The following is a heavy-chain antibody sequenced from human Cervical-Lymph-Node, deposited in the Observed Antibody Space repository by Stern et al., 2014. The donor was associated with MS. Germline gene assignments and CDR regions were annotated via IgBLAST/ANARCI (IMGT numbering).Heavy chain of an antibody. V-gene: IGHV2-70*15. J-gene: IGHJ4*02. D-gene: IGHD3-22*01. CDR3: ARTVYDPSAYYNDY. Sequence: QVTLRESGPALVKPTQTLTLTCAFSGFSLSTNAMCVTWIRQPPGRALEWLARIDWDDDKYYSPSLKTRLTISKDASKSQVVLTMTNMDPVDTATYFCARTVYDPSAYYNDYWGPGTLVTVSS. CDR1: GFSLSTNAMC. CDR2: IDWDDDK.